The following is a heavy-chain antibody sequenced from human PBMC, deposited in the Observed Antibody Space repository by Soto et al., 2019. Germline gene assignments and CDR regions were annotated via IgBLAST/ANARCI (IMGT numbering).Heavy chain of an antibody. D-gene: IGHD5-18*01. J-gene: IGHJ6*03. CDR3: ARGRSYGYYYYYYMDV. Sequence: QVQLQQWGAGLLKPSETLSLTCAVYGGSFSGYYWSWIRQPPGKGLEWIGEINHSGSTNYNPSLKSRVTITVDTSKNQFSLKLSSVTAADTAVYYCARGRSYGYYYYYYMDVWGKGTTVTVSS. CDR1: GGSFSGYY. CDR2: INHSGST. V-gene: IGHV4-34*01.